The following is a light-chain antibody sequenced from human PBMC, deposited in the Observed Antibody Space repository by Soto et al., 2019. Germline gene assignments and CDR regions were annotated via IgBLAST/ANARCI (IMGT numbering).Light chain of an antibody. CDR3: LLWYGGAYV. J-gene: IGLJ1*01. CDR2: SIN. Sequence: QAVVTQEPSLTVSPGGTVTLTCAPSTGAVTKGFSPNWLQQRPGQPPRALIYSINKTHSWTPARFSGSLLVGKAALTLSGVQPEDEAVYYCLLWYGGAYVFGTGTKGTVL. CDR1: TGAVTKGFS. V-gene: IGLV7-43*01.